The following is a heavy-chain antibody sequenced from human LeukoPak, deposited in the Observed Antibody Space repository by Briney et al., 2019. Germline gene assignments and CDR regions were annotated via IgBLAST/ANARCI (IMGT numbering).Heavy chain of an antibody. CDR2: INPSGDGT. V-gene: IGHV1-46*01. J-gene: IGHJ4*02. Sequence: ASVKVSCKASGYSLTSYFMHWVRQPPGQGLEWMGVINPSGDGTSYTQKFQGRVTMTRDMSTSTGFMELTSLRSEDTAVYFCTREPPSTGYYDYWGQGTLVTVSS. CDR1: GYSLTSYF. D-gene: IGHD1-1*01. CDR3: TREPPSTGYYDY.